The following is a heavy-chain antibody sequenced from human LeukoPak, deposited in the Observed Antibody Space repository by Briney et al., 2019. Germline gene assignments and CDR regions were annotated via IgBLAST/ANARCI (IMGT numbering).Heavy chain of an antibody. J-gene: IGHJ4*02. CDR2: ISYDGSNK. CDR1: GFTFSSYG. V-gene: IGHV3-30*18. CDR3: AKGSSTYYDILTAAHYFDY. Sequence: PGGSLRLSCAASGFTFSSYGMHWVRQAPGKGLEWVAVISYDGSNKYYADSVKGRFTISRDNSKNTLYLQMNSLRAEDTAVYYCAKGSSTYYDILTAAHYFDYWGQGTLVTVSS. D-gene: IGHD3-9*01.